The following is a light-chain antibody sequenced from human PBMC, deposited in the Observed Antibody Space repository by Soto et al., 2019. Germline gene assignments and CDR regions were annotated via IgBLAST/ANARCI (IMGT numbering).Light chain of an antibody. CDR3: SLYTSSSGV. J-gene: IGLJ1*01. CDR2: DVS. V-gene: IGLV2-14*01. CDR1: SSDVGGYNY. Sequence: QSVLTQPASVSRSPGQSITISCTGTSSDVGGYNYVSWYQQHPGKAPKLMIYDVSNRPSGVSNRFSASKSGHTASMTISGLYAEDEADYYCSLYTSSSGVFGTGTKVTVL.